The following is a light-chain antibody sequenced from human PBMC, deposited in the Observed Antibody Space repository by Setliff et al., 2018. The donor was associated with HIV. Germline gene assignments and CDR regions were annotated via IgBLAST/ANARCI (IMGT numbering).Light chain of an antibody. CDR2: DVS. V-gene: IGLV2-14*03. CDR3: YSSTTSSTWV. Sequence: QSALTQPASVSGSPGQPITISRTGTSSDIGAYDYVSWYQQHPGKAPKLIIYDVSSRPSGVSYRFSGSKSDNTASLTISGLQAEDEADYYCYSSTTSSTWVFGGGTKVTVL. CDR1: SSDIGAYDY. J-gene: IGLJ3*02.